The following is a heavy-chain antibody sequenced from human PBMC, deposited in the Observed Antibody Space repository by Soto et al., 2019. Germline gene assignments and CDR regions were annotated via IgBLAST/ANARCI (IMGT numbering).Heavy chain of an antibody. CDR3: AKIRYCSSTRCYGAFYI. Sequence: EVQLVESGGGLVKPGGSLRLSCAASGFTFSSYSMNWVRQAPGKGLEWVSSISSSSSYIYYADSVKGRFTISRDNAKNSQYLQMNSRRAEDTAVYYCAKIRYCSSTRCYGAFYIGGQGTMVTVSS. V-gene: IGHV3-21*01. CDR2: ISSSSSYI. J-gene: IGHJ3*02. CDR1: GFTFSSYS. D-gene: IGHD2-2*01.